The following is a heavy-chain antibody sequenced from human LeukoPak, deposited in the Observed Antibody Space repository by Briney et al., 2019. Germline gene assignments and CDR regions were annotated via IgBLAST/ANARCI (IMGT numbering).Heavy chain of an antibody. J-gene: IGHJ6*02. V-gene: IGHV3-23*01. CDR3: ARNQQLGGHSYYYYGMDV. CDR2: ISGGGVTT. Sequence: GGSLRLSCVGSGFTSIAYALTWARQAPGKGLEWVSGISGGGVTTYYADSVKGRFTISRDNSKNTLYLQMTSLRADDTAIYYCARNQQLGGHSYYYYGMDVWGQGTTVTVSS. CDR1: GFTSIAYA. D-gene: IGHD3-16*01.